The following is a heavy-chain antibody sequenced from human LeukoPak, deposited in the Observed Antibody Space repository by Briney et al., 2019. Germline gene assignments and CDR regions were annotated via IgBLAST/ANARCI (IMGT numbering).Heavy chain of an antibody. D-gene: IGHD3-10*02. Sequence: GGSLRLSCSASGFTFSSYEMKWVPQAPGKGLERVSYISSSGSTIYYADSVKGRFTISRDNAKNSLYLQMNSLRAEDTAVYYCAELGITMIGGVWGKGTTVTISS. CDR3: AELGITMIGGV. V-gene: IGHV3-48*03. CDR1: GFTFSSYE. CDR2: ISSSGSTI. J-gene: IGHJ6*04.